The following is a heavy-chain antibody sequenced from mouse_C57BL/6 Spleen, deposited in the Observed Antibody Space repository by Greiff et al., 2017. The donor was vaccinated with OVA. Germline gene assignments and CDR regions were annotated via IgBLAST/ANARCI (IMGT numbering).Heavy chain of an antibody. CDR1: GYTFTDYY. CDR3: ARDGYYGSSPYYFDY. Sequence: QVQLQQSGPELVKPGASVKISCKASGYTFTDYYINWVKQRPGQGLEWIGWIFPGSGSTYYNEKFKGKATLTVDKSSSTAYMLLSSLTSEDSAVYFCARDGYYGSSPYYFDYWGQGTTLTVSS. D-gene: IGHD1-1*01. CDR2: IFPGSGST. V-gene: IGHV1-75*01. J-gene: IGHJ2*01.